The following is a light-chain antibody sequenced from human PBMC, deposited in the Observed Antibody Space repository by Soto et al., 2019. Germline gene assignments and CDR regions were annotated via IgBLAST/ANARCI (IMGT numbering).Light chain of an antibody. CDR1: SSDVGYYHY. CDR2: DVD. J-gene: IGLJ2*01. Sequence: QSVLTQPASVSGSPGQSITISCTGTSSDVGYYHYVSWYQHHPGKAPKLMIYDVDNRPSGVSDRFSGSKSGNTASLTISGLQAEDEADYYCNSYTSSGTYVLFGGGTKVTVL. V-gene: IGLV2-14*03. CDR3: NSYTSSGTYVL.